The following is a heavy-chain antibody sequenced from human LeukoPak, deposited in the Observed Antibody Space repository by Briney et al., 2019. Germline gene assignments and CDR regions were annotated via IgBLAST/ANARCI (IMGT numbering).Heavy chain of an antibody. Sequence: GGSLRLSYAASGFTFSSSWMTWVRQAPGKGLEWVANIKPDGSEKYYVDSVKGRFTISRDNAKNSLHLHMNSLRAEDAAVYYCARDRARLGYWGQGTLVTVSS. J-gene: IGHJ4*02. V-gene: IGHV3-7*01. CDR2: IKPDGSEK. CDR1: GFTFSSSW. D-gene: IGHD6-6*01. CDR3: ARDRARLGY.